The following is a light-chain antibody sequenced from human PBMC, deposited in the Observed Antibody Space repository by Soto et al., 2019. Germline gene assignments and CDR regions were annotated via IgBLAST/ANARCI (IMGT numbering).Light chain of an antibody. J-gene: IGKJ1*01. CDR3: QQYGSSSSWT. CDR2: GAS. Sequence: EIVLTQSPGTLSLSPGERATLSCRASQSVSSSYLAWYQQKPGQAPRLLIYGASSRATGIPDRFSGSGSATDFTLTISSMEPDDVAVYYCQQYGSSSSWTFGQGTKVEIK. CDR1: QSVSSSY. V-gene: IGKV3-20*01.